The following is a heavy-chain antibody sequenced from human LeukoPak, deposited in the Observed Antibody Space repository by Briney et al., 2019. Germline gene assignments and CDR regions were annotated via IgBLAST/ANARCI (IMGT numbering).Heavy chain of an antibody. Sequence: SETLSLTCTVSGGSISNYYWSWIRQPAGKGLEWIGRISTSGSTNYNPSLRSRVTMSVDTSKNQFPLRLTSLTAADTAVYYCARVLGIRYAFDIWGQGTMVTVSS. V-gene: IGHV4-4*07. J-gene: IGHJ3*02. CDR3: ARVLGIRYAFDI. CDR2: ISTSGST. D-gene: IGHD7-27*01. CDR1: GGSISNYY.